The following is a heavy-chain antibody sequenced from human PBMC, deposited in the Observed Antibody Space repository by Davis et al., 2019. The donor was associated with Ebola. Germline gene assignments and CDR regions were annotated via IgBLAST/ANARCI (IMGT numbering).Heavy chain of an antibody. CDR1: GFTFSTYT. CDR2: MTGGSSSTV. V-gene: IGHV3-48*01. D-gene: IGHD3-16*01. J-gene: IGHJ6*02. CDR3: ARDRPLDFFFGDYYGMDV. Sequence: PGGSLRLSCAASGFTFSTYTMNWVRQAPGKGLEWLSYMTGGSSSTVYYADSVKGRFTISRDNSKNTLYLQMNSLRAEDTAVYYCARDRPLDFFFGDYYGMDVWGQGTTVTVSS.